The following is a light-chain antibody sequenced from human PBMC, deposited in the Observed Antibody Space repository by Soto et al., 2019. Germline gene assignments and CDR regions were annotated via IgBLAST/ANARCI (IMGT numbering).Light chain of an antibody. J-gene: IGLJ3*02. CDR1: SSDVGGYDF. V-gene: IGLV2-11*01. CDR2: EVS. Sequence: QSVLTQPRSVSGSPGQSVTISCTGTSSDVGGYDFVSWYQQHPGTSPKLLIHEVSHRLSGVSPRLSASKSGNRASLTISGLQTDDEADYYCCSFTSRATWVFGGGTQLTVL. CDR3: CSFTSRATWV.